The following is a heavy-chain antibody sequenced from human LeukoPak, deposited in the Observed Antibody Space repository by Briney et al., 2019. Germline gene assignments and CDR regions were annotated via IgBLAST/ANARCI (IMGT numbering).Heavy chain of an antibody. J-gene: IGHJ5*02. Sequence: PSETLSLTCTVSGGSISSYYWSWLRQPPGKGLEWIGYIYYSGSPNYDPSLKSRVTISVDTSKNQFSLKLSSVTAADRAVYYCARSMVRGVRDWFDPWGQGTLVTLSS. D-gene: IGHD3-10*01. CDR3: ARSMVRGVRDWFDP. CDR2: IYYSGSP. V-gene: IGHV4-59*01. CDR1: GGSISSYY.